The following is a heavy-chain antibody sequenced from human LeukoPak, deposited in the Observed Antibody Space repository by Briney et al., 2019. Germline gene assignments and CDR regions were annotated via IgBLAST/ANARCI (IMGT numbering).Heavy chain of an antibody. CDR2: IKRDGSEK. CDR3: ARVYTGNRWHFDY. D-gene: IGHD2-2*02. V-gene: IGHV3-7*03. J-gene: IGHJ4*02. CDR1: GFTFNTYW. Sequence: GGPLRLSCAASGFTFNTYWMSWVRQAPRKGLECVANIKRDGSEKYHVDSVKGRFTIFRDDAKSSLYLQMNSLRAEDTAVYFCARVYTGNRWHFDYWGQGTLVTVSS.